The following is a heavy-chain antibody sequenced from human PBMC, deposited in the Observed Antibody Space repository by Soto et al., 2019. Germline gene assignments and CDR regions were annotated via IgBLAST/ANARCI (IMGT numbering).Heavy chain of an antibody. V-gene: IGHV1-69*08. CDR1: GGTFSTYT. D-gene: IGHD4-4*01. J-gene: IGHJ5*02. CDR3: AGDPDSHYNDSHASSYP. CDR2: IIPIIGII. Sequence: QVQLVQSGAEVKKPGSSVKVSCKASGGTFSTYTITWVRQAPGQGLESMGRIIPIIGIINYAQKFQGRVTISADKFTGTAYMELTGLRSDATAVYYCAGDPDSHYNDSHASSYPWGQGTLVTVSS.